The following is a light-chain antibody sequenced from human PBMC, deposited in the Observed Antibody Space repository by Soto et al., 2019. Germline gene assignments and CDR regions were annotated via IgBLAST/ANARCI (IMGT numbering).Light chain of an antibody. CDR1: SSDVGAYNY. CDR2: EVS. J-gene: IGLJ1*01. CDR3: SSYTGAYTLV. V-gene: IGLV2-14*01. Sequence: QLVLAQPASVSGSPGQSIAISCTGTSSDVGAYNYVSWYQQHPGKAPKLIVHEVSDRPSGVSDRFSGSKSGNTASLTISGLQAEDEADYYFSSYTGAYTLVFGTGTKLTVL.